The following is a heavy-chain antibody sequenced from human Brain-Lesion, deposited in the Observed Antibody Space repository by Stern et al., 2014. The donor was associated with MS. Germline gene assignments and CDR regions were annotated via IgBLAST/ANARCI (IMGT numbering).Heavy chain of an antibody. Sequence: QVQLVESGPGLVKPSQTLSLSCTVSGGSISSGGYYWSWIRQPAGKGLEWIGGIFNSASTSYNPSPKGRVTISIDTSKNESSLRLTSMTAADTAVYYCARGRVVPGFQYYATDVWGQGTTVIVSS. D-gene: IGHD2-2*01. V-gene: IGHV4-61*02. CDR3: ARGRVVPGFQYYATDV. J-gene: IGHJ6*02. CDR2: IFNSAST. CDR1: GGSISSGGYY.